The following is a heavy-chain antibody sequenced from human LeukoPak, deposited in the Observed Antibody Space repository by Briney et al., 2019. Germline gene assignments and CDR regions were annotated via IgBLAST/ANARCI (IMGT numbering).Heavy chain of an antibody. V-gene: IGHV3-21*01. D-gene: IGHD1-26*01. Sequence: PGGSLRLSCAASGFTFSSYSMNWVRQAPGKGLEWVSSISSSSSYIYYADSVKGRFTISRDNAKNSLYLQMNSLGAEDTAVYYCARDPGSYRVYYFDYWGQGTLVTVSS. CDR2: ISSSSSYI. CDR1: GFTFSSYS. CDR3: ARDPGSYRVYYFDY. J-gene: IGHJ4*02.